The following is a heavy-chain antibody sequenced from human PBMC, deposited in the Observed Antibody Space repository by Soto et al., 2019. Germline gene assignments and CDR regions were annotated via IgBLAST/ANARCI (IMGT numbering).Heavy chain of an antibody. CDR2: ISNDGGID. V-gene: IGHV3-30-3*01. D-gene: IGHD6-13*01. CDR1: GFTFSNYA. CDR3: ARSVTISAPGYFDL. Sequence: PGGSLRSSCAASGFTFSNYAMHWVRQAPGKGLEWVAVISNDGGIDYYADSVKGRFTISRDNSKNSLDLQMNSLRGGDTAVYYCARSVTISAPGYFDLWGQGTLVTVSS. J-gene: IGHJ4*02.